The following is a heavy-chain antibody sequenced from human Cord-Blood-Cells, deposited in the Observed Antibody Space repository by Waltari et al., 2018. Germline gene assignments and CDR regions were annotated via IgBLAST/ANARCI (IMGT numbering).Heavy chain of an antibody. CDR1: GGTFSSSA. J-gene: IGHJ5*02. D-gene: IGHD1-26*01. CDR3: ARDHGWELVSWFDP. Sequence: QVQLVQSGAEVKKPGSSVKVSCKASGGTFSSSAISWVRQAPGKGLEWMGGIIPIFGTANYAQKFQGRVTITADESTSTAYMELSSLRSEDTAVYYCARDHGWELVSWFDPWGQGTLVTVSS. V-gene: IGHV1-69*01. CDR2: IIPIFGTA.